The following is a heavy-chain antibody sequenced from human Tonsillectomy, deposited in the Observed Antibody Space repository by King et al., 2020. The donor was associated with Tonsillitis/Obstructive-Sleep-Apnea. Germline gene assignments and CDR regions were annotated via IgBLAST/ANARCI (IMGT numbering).Heavy chain of an antibody. Sequence: VQLQESGPGLVKPSETLSLTCTVSGGSISSYYWSWIRQPAGKGLEWIGRIYTSGSTNSNPSLKSRVTMSVDTSKNQFSLKLSSVTAADTAVYYCARNDFVVVPAPIHAFDIGGQGTMVTLSS. J-gene: IGHJ3*02. CDR2: IYTSGST. V-gene: IGHV4-4*07. CDR1: GGSISSYY. D-gene: IGHD2-2*01. CDR3: ARNDFVVVPAPIHAFDI.